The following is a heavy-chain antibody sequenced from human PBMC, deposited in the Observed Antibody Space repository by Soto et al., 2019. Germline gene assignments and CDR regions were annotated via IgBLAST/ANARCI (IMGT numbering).Heavy chain of an antibody. Sequence: XESLTISLKGFDYTFSSYWIGLVRQMPGKGLEWKGVINPRDSDVKYSPPFEGQVTISAEKSINTAFLQWRSLKASDTAMYYCERADYTQDVWYHTYDVWGQGTMVTVSS. V-gene: IGHV5-51*01. CDR1: DYTFSSYW. D-gene: IGHD3-3*01. CDR3: ERADYTQDVWYHTYDV. J-gene: IGHJ3*01. CDR2: INPRDSDV.